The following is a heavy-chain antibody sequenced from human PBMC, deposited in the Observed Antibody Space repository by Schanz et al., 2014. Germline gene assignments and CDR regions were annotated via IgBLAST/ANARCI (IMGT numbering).Heavy chain of an antibody. CDR1: GFSFDKYG. V-gene: IGHV3-33*06. CDR2: IWYDGSKT. Sequence: QVQLVESGGGVVQPGRSLRLSCAASGFSFDKYGMHWVRQAPGKGLEWVGVIWYDGSKTYYADSVRGRFTISRENSKNTLHLQVNSVRAEDTAVYHCAKDLPAVAVAPLMTGLYDSWGQGTLVTVSS. D-gene: IGHD6-19*01. J-gene: IGHJ4*02. CDR3: AKDLPAVAVAPLMTGLYDS.